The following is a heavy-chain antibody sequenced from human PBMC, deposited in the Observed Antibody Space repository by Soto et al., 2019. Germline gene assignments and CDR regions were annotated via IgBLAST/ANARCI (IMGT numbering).Heavy chain of an antibody. J-gene: IGHJ6*02. CDR3: ASDYYGIDV. CDR1: GGSISSGGYS. V-gene: IGHV4-30-2*06. Sequence: PSETLSLTCTASGGSISSGGYSWTWIRQSPGKGLEWIGYTYQSGSAYYNPSLKSRVTISVDRSKNQFSLNLTSVTAADTAVYYCASDYYGIDVWGQGTTVTVSS. CDR2: TYQSGSA.